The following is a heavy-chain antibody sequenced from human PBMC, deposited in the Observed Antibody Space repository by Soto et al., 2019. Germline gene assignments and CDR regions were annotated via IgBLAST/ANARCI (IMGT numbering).Heavy chain of an antibody. J-gene: IGHJ6*02. D-gene: IGHD2-21*02. V-gene: IGHV4-59*01. CDR2: LYNAGST. CDR1: GGSISRYY. Sequence: QVRLQESGPGLVKPSETLSLTCTVSGGSISRYYWSWIRQPPGKGLEWIGYLYNAGSTIYNPSLKSRVTISVDMSQNQFSLNLNYVTAADTAVYYCARDLWCYCGTDCYPLDVWGQGTTVTVSS. CDR3: ARDLWCYCGTDCYPLDV.